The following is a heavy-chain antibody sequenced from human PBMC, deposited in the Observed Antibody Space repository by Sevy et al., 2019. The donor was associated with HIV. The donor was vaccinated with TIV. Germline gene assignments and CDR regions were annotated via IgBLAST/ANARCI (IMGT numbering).Heavy chain of an antibody. CDR1: XXXXXXXX. J-gene: IGHJ2*01. V-gene: IGHV3-74*01. CDR3: ARDSXXXXSXXXXXXX. Sequence: GGSLRLSXAAXXXXXXXXXMXXVRXXXGXGXVXVSRIXXXXXSTSYADSVKGRFTISRDNAKNTLYLQMNSLRAEDTAVYYCARDSXXXXSXXXXXXXWGXXXLVTVSS. CDR2: IXXXXXST.